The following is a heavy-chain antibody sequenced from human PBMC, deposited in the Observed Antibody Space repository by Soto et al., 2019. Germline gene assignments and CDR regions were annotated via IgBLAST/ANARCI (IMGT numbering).Heavy chain of an antibody. CDR3: ARDGKLVGWFDP. CDR2: INPNSGGT. Sequence: GASVKVSCKASGYIVTGYYMHWVRQAPGQGLEWMGWINPNSGGTNYAQKFQGRVTMTRDTSINTAYMDLSRLRSDDTAVYYCARDGKLVGWFDPWGQGTLVTVSS. D-gene: IGHD6-13*01. V-gene: IGHV1-2*02. CDR1: GYIVTGYY. J-gene: IGHJ5*02.